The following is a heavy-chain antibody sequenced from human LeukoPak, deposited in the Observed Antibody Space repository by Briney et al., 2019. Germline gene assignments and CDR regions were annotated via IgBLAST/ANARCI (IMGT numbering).Heavy chain of an antibody. D-gene: IGHD2-15*01. V-gene: IGHV4-59*11. CDR2: ISNSGST. CDR1: GGSISSHY. J-gene: IGHJ6*03. CDR3: GRDALVGYFSYYYMDV. Sequence: PSETLSLTCTVSGGSISSHYWTWIRQSPVKGLEWIGDISNSGSTSYNPSLKSRVTISIDTSKNQFSLKLSSVTAADTAVYYCGRDALVGYFSYYYMDVWGQGTRVLVSS.